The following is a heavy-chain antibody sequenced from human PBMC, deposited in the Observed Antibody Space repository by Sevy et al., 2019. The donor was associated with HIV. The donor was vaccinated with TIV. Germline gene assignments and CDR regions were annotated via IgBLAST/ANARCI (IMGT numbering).Heavy chain of an antibody. CDR1: GFTFSSFG. D-gene: IGHD2-21*01. CDR2: MWYDGNNK. V-gene: IGHV3-33*01. Sequence: GGSLRFSCTASGFTFSSFGIHWVRQAPGKGLEWVALMWYDGNNKYYADSVKGRFTISRDSSKKTLYLQMNNLRAEDTAVYYCARGPSLIVAGAAGYLDYRGQGTLVTVSS. J-gene: IGHJ4*02. CDR3: ARGPSLIVAGAAGYLDY.